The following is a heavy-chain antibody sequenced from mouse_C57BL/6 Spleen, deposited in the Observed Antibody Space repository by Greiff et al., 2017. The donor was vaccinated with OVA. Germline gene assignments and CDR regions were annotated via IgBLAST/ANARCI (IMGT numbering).Heavy chain of an antibody. J-gene: IGHJ2*01. CDR3: ARGRFDY. V-gene: IGHV1-42*01. CDR2: INPSTGGT. Sequence: EVQLQQSGPELVKPGASVKISCKASGYSFTGYYMNWVKQSPEKSLEWIGEINPSTGGTTYNQKFKAKATLTVDKSSCTAYMQLKSLTSEDSAVYYCARGRFDYWGQGTTLTVSS. CDR1: GYSFTGYY.